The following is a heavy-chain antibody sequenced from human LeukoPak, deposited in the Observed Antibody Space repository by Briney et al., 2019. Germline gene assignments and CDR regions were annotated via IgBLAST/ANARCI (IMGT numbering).Heavy chain of an antibody. V-gene: IGHV3-15*01. CDR3: TNWDY. CDR1: GFTFNNAW. Sequence: GGSLRLSCSASGFTFNNAWMSWVRQAPGKGLEWVGRIKSISDGGTTDYAAPVRGRFSISRDDSKNTLYLQMDSLKSEDTAVYYCTNWDYWGQGTLVTVSS. J-gene: IGHJ4*02. CDR2: IKSISDGGTT. D-gene: IGHD1-1*01.